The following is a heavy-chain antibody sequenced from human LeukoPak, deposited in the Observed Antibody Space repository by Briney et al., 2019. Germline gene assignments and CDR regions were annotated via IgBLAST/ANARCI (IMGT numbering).Heavy chain of an antibody. CDR2: INTNTGNP. CDR3: ASPTVWFGDILSGGMDV. D-gene: IGHD3-10*01. Sequence: GASVKVSCKASGYTFTGYAMNWVRQAPGQGLEWMGWINTNTGNPTYAQGFTGRFVFSLDTSVSTAYLQISSLKAEDTAVYYCASPTVWFGDILSGGMDVWGQGTTVTVSS. V-gene: IGHV7-4-1*02. J-gene: IGHJ6*02. CDR1: GYTFTGYA.